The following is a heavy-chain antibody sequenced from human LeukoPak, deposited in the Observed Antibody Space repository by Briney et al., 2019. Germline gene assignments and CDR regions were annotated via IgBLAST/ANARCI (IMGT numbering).Heavy chain of an antibody. J-gene: IGHJ4*02. V-gene: IGHV4-39*01. CDR3: ARNKGQFYEYFDS. CDR1: GGSISSSSYY. Sequence: SETLSLTCTVSGGSISSSSYYWGWIRQPPGKGLEWIGSIYYSGSTYYNPSLKSRVTISVDTSKNQFSLKLSSVTAADTAVYYCARNKGQFYEYFDSWGQGTLVTVSS. CDR2: IYYSGST. D-gene: IGHD5/OR15-5a*01.